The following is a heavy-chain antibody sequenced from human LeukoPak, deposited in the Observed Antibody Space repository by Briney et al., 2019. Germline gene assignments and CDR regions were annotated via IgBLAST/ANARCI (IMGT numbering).Heavy chain of an antibody. Sequence: GESLKISCKGSGYSFTSYWIGWVRQMPGKGLEWMGIIYPGDSDTRYSPSFQGQVTISADKSISTAYLQWSSLKASDTAMYYCARLSCSGGSCYSQWLVLQSAFDIWGQGTMVTVSS. CDR1: GYSFTSYW. D-gene: IGHD2-15*01. CDR3: ARLSCSGGSCYSQWLVLQSAFDI. CDR2: IYPGDSDT. V-gene: IGHV5-51*01. J-gene: IGHJ3*02.